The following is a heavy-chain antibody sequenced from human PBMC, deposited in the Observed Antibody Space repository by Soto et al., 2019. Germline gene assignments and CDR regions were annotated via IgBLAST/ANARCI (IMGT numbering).Heavy chain of an antibody. CDR3: ARDHTSIAVAGSGGDY. D-gene: IGHD6-19*01. Sequence: EVQLVESGGGLVQPGGSLRLSCAASGFTFSSYSMNWVRQAPGKGLEWVSYISSSSSTIYYADSVKGRFTISRDNAKNSLERQMNSRRDEDTAVYYGARDHTSIAVAGSGGDYWGQGTLVTVSS. CDR2: ISSSSSTI. J-gene: IGHJ4*02. V-gene: IGHV3-48*02. CDR1: GFTFSSYS.